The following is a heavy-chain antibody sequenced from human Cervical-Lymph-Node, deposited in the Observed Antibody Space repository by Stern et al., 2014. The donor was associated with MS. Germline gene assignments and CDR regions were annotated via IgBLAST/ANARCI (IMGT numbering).Heavy chain of an antibody. CDR1: KFTFSNFG. CDR2: ISFDGSNQ. D-gene: IGHD2-21*02. V-gene: IGHV3-30*03. J-gene: IGHJ6*02. CDR3: ARSGDHFYYGMNV. Sequence: QLVQSGGGVVQPGRSLRLSCTASKFTFSNFGMHWVRQAPGKGLEWLALISFDGSNQFYTDSVKGRFTISRDNSKNTLFLQMNTLTTEDTATYYCARSGDHFYYGMNVWGQGTTVTVSS.